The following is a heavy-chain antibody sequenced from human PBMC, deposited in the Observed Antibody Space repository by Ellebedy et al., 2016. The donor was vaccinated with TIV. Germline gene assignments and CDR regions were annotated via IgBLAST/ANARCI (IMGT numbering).Heavy chain of an antibody. J-gene: IGHJ4*02. CDR2: TKQDGSEK. CDR1: GFTFSTYW. D-gene: IGHD5-12*01. CDR3: ASAARGSGAYDSF. V-gene: IGHV3-7*01. Sequence: PGGSLRLSCAASGFTFSTYWMGWVHQAAGKGLEWVANTKQDGSEKYYVDSVMGRFTISRDNAKNSLYLQMNSLRAEDTAVYYCASAARGSGAYDSFWGQGTLVTVSS.